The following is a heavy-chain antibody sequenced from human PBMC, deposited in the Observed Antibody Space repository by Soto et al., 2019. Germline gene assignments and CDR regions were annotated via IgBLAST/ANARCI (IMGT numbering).Heavy chain of an antibody. D-gene: IGHD6-19*01. V-gene: IGHV4-34*01. CDR3: ARAPPVAGYYFDY. CDR2: INHSGST. CDR1: GGSFSGYY. J-gene: IGHJ4*02. Sequence: SETLSLTCAVYGGSFSGYYWSWIRQPPGKGLEWIGEINHSGSTNYNPSLKSRVTISVDTSKNQFSLKLSSVTAADTAVYYCARAPPVAGYYFDYWGQGTLVTVSS.